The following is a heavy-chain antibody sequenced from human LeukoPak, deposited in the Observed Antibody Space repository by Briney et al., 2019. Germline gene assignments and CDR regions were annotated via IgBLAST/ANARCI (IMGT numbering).Heavy chain of an antibody. CDR1: GFTFSSYA. Sequence: PGGSLRLSCAASGFTFSSYAMSWVRQAPGKGLEWVSAISGSGGSTYYADSVKGRFTISRDNSKNTLYLQMNSLRDEDTALYYCVKVYGDYEAFDPWGQGTLVTVSS. CDR3: VKVYGDYEAFDP. V-gene: IGHV3-23*01. CDR2: ISGSGGST. J-gene: IGHJ5*02. D-gene: IGHD4-17*01.